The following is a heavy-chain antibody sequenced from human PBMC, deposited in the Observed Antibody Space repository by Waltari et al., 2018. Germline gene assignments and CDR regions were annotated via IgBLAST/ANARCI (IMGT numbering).Heavy chain of an antibody. Sequence: QLQLQESGPGLVKPSETLSLTCTVSGGSISSSSYYWGWTRQPPGKGLEWIGSIYYSGSTYYNPSLKSRVTISVDTSKNQFSLKLSSVTAADTAVYYCARLRGYYYYMDVWGKGTTVTVSS. V-gene: IGHV4-39*07. D-gene: IGHD5-12*01. CDR2: IYYSGST. CDR1: GGSISSSSYY. CDR3: ARLRGYYYYMDV. J-gene: IGHJ6*03.